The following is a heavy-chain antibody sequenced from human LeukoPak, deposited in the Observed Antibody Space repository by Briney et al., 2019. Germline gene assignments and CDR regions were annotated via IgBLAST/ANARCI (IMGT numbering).Heavy chain of an antibody. CDR1: GGSISSGGYY. V-gene: IGHV4-30-2*03. J-gene: IGHJ3*02. CDR3: ASQEVVPAAGEDAFDI. D-gene: IGHD2-2*01. CDR2: IYHSGST. Sequence: SETLSLTCTVSGGSISSGGYYWSWIRQPPGKGLEWIGYIYHSGSTYYNPSLKSRVTISVDTSKNQFSLKLSSVTAADTAVYYCASQEVVPAAGEDAFDIWGQGTMVTVSS.